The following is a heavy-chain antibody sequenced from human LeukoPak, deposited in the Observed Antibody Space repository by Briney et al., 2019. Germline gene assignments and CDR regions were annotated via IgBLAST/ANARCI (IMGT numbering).Heavy chain of an antibody. Sequence: GGSLRLSCAASGFTFSSYGMHWVRRAPGKGLEWVAFIRYDGSNKYYADSVKGRFTISRDNSKNTLYLQMNSLRAEDTAVYYCAKDPRQWELPNYYFDYWGQGTLVTVSS. V-gene: IGHV3-30*02. CDR1: GFTFSSYG. CDR2: IRYDGSNK. D-gene: IGHD1-26*01. CDR3: AKDPRQWELPNYYFDY. J-gene: IGHJ4*02.